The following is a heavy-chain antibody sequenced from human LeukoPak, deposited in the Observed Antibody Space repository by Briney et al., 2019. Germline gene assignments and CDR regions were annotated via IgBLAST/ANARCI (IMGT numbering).Heavy chain of an antibody. Sequence: GSLRLSCAASGFTFSSYAMSWVRQAPGKGLEWIGNIYSSGSTYYNASLQSRVTISIDTSKNQFSLRLNSVTAADTAMYYCAKSGGYGLIDYWGQGTRVTVSS. CDR1: GFTFSSYA. J-gene: IGHJ4*02. V-gene: IGHV4-38-2*01. CDR2: IYSSGST. CDR3: AKSGGYGLIDY. D-gene: IGHD1-26*01.